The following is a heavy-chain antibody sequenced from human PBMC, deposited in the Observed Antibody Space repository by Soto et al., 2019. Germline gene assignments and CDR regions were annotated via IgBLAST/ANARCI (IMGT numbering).Heavy chain of an antibody. V-gene: IGHV1-69*13. J-gene: IGHJ4*02. CDR2: IIPIFGTA. Sequence: SVKLSCKASGGTFSSYAISWGRQAPGQGLEWMGGIIPIFGTANYAQKFQGRVTITADESTSTAYMELSSLRSEDTAVYYCASVPYDSSGYYYWNYFDYWGQGTLVTVSS. D-gene: IGHD3-22*01. CDR1: GGTFSSYA. CDR3: ASVPYDSSGYYYWNYFDY.